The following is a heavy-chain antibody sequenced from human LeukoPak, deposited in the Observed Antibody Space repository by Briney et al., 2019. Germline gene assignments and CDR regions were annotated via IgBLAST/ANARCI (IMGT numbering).Heavy chain of an antibody. D-gene: IGHD3-10*01. CDR2: ISSSSGTI. CDR3: ARANSWFGELSKAFDI. Sequence: GGSLRLSCAASGFTFSSYAMNWVRQAPGKGLEWVSYISSSSGTIYNADSVKGRFTISRDNAKNSLYLQMNSLRAEDTAVYYCARANSWFGELSKAFDIWGQGTMVTVSS. CDR1: GFTFSSYA. J-gene: IGHJ3*02. V-gene: IGHV3-48*04.